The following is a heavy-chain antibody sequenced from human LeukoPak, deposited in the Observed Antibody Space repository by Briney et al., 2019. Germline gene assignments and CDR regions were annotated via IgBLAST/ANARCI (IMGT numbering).Heavy chain of an antibody. J-gene: IGHJ6*03. CDR1: GGSIGTFY. Sequence: SETLSLTCTVSGGSIGTFYWSWIRQSPGKGLEWIGYIYVTATRYNPYLQSRLTISVDRSRNQFLLNLSSVTAADTAVYYCARHIGGGIEDMDVWGKGTKVIVSS. D-gene: IGHD3-16*02. V-gene: IGHV4-59*08. CDR2: IYVTAT. CDR3: ARHIGGGIEDMDV.